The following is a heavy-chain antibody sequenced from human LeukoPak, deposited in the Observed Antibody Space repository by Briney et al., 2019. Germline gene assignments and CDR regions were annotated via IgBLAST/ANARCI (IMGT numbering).Heavy chain of an antibody. V-gene: IGHV3-30*02. CDR2: IRYDGSNK. CDR3: AKDKGPNNWNDVWYFDY. D-gene: IGHD1-20*01. J-gene: IGHJ4*02. CDR1: GFTFSSYG. Sequence: PGGSLRLSCAPSGFTFSSYGMHCGRQAPGKGVEWVAFIRYDGSNKYYADSVKGRFTISRDNSKNTLYLQMNSLRAEDTAVYYCAKDKGPNNWNDVWYFDYWGQGTLVTVSS.